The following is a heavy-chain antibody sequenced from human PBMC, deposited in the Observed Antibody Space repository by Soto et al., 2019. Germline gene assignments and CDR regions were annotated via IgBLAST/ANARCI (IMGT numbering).Heavy chain of an antibody. D-gene: IGHD6-13*01. CDR3: ALSPRRSPYFDY. CDR1: GYTFSNFW. V-gene: IGHV5-51*01. CDR2: IYPGDHET. Sequence: PGESLKISCRCSGYTFSNFWIAWVRHLPGKGLEWMGIIYPGDHETRYSPSFHGKVTISADKSINTAYLQWSSLEASDSAFYYCALSPRRSPYFDYWCQGALVTVSS. J-gene: IGHJ4*02.